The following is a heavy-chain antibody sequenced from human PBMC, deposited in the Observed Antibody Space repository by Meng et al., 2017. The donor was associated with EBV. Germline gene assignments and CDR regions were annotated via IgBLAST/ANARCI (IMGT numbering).Heavy chain of an antibody. CDR1: VYTFTSYG. D-gene: IGHD3-22*01. J-gene: IGHJ4*02. CDR2: ISAYNGNT. Sequence: QVQLVQSGAEVKKLGASVKVSCKASVYTFTSYGISWVRQAPGQGLEWMGWISAYNGNTNYAQKLQGRVTMTTDTSTSTAYMELRSLRSDDTAVYYCARDGRLYDTPSPFDYWGQGTLVTVSS. V-gene: IGHV1-18*01. CDR3: ARDGRLYDTPSPFDY.